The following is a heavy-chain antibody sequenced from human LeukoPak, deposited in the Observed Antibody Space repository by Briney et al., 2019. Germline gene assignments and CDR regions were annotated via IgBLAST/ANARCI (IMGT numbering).Heavy chain of an antibody. J-gene: IGHJ4*02. CDR3: ARDRQQLPFFDY. Sequence: SETLSLTCTVSGGSISSSSYYWGWIRQPPGKGLEWIGSIYYSGSTYYNPSLKSRVTISVDTSKNQFSLKLSSVTAADTAVYYCARDRQQLPFFDYWGQGTLVTVSS. V-gene: IGHV4-39*07. CDR2: IYYSGST. D-gene: IGHD6-13*01. CDR1: GGSISSSSYY.